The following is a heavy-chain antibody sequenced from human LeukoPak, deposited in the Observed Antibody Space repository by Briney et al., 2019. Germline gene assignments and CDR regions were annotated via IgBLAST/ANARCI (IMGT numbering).Heavy chain of an antibody. D-gene: IGHD3-22*01. CDR2: INPYSGGT. V-gene: IGHV1-2*02. CDR1: GYTFTDNY. J-gene: IGHJ4*02. Sequence: ALVTVSCKASGYTFTDNYMHWVRQAPGQGLEWMGWINPYSGGTNYAQKFQGRVSMTRDTSISTAYMDLTSLRSDDTAVYYCARVHYYDSSNYYYENWGQGTLVTVSS. CDR3: ARVHYYDSSNYYYEN.